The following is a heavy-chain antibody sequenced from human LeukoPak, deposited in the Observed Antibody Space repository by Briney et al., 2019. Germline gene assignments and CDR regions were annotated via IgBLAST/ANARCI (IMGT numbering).Heavy chain of an antibody. J-gene: IGHJ6*02. CDR3: ARDIVVVPAAIRDYYYYGMDV. V-gene: IGHV1-3*01. Sequence: ASVKVSCKASGYTFTNYYMHWVRQAPGQRLEWMGWINAGNGNTKYSQKFQGRVTITRDTSASTAYMELSSLRSEDTAVYYCARDIVVVPAAIRDYYYYGMDVWGQGTTVTVSS. CDR2: INAGNGNT. D-gene: IGHD2-2*02. CDR1: GYTFTNYY.